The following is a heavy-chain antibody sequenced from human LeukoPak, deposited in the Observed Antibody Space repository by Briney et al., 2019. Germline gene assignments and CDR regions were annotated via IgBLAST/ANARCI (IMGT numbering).Heavy chain of an antibody. CDR2: ISSSSSYI. Sequence: GGSLRLSCAASGFTFSTHNMNWVRQAPGKGLEWVSSISSSSSYIYYADSVKGRFTISRDNAKNSLYLQMNSLRADDTAVYHCARETYCSGGSCYKGNAFDIWGQGTMVTVSS. J-gene: IGHJ3*02. CDR3: ARETYCSGGSCYKGNAFDI. D-gene: IGHD2-15*01. V-gene: IGHV3-21*01. CDR1: GFTFSTHN.